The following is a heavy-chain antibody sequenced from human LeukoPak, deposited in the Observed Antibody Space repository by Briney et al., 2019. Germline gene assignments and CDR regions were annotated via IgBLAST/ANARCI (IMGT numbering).Heavy chain of an antibody. CDR1: GGSISSSNW. D-gene: IGHD3-22*01. V-gene: IGHV4-4*02. Sequence: SETLSLTCAVSGGSISSSNWWSWVRQPPGKGLEWIGEIYHSGSTNYNPTLKSRVTVSVDKSKNQFSLKLSSVTAADTAVYYCARITVGVGAFDIWGQGTMVTVSS. J-gene: IGHJ3*02. CDR2: IYHSGST. CDR3: ARITVGVGAFDI.